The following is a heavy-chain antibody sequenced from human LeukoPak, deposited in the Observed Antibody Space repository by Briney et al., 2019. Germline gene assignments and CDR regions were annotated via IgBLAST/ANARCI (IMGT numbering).Heavy chain of an antibody. CDR3: ASSASGQNSSGYYFQH. J-gene: IGHJ1*01. D-gene: IGHD3-22*01. CDR1: GYTSTSYD. Sequence: ASVKVSCKASGYTSTSYDINWVRQATGQGLGWMGWMNPNSGNTGYAQKFQGRVTMTRNTSISTAYMELSSLRSEDTAVYYCASSASGQNSSGYYFQHWGQGTLVTVSS. CDR2: MNPNSGNT. V-gene: IGHV1-8*01.